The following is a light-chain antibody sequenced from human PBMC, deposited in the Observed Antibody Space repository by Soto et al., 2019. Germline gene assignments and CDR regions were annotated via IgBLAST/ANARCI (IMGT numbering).Light chain of an antibody. CDR2: DVG. J-gene: IGLJ1*01. Sequence: QSALTQPASVSGSPGQSIAISCTGTSSDVGAYNYVSWYQQHPGKAPKLIIYDVGNRPSGVSHRFSGSKSGNTASLTISGLQAEDEADYYCSSYTTISTYVFGTGTKVTVL. CDR3: SSYTTISTYV. V-gene: IGLV2-14*01. CDR1: SSDVGAYNY.